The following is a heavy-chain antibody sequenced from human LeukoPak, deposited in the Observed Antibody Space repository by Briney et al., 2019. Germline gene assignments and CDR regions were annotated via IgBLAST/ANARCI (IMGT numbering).Heavy chain of an antibody. Sequence: GESLKISCKGSGYSFTNYWIGWVRQMPGKGLEWMGIIYPDDSDTRYGPSFQGQVTISADKSISTAYLQWSSLKASDTAMYYCARHGGRKSRGAPFGYWGQGTLVTVPS. CDR3: ARHGGRKSRGAPFGY. V-gene: IGHV5-51*01. CDR1: GYSFTNYW. CDR2: IYPDDSDT. J-gene: IGHJ4*02. D-gene: IGHD3-16*01.